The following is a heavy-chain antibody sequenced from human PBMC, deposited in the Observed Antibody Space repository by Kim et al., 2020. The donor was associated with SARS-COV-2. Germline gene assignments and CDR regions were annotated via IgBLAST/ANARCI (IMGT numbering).Heavy chain of an antibody. CDR2: IKSKTDGGTT. CDR3: TTDFLSSGWDSRTDY. V-gene: IGHV3-15*01. J-gene: IGHJ4*01. Sequence: GGSLRLSCAASGFTFSNAWMSWVRQAPGKGLEWVSRIKSKTDGGTTDYAAPVKGRFTISRDDSKNTLYLQMNSLKTEDTAVYYCTTDFLSSGWDSRTDY. D-gene: IGHD6-19*01. CDR1: GFTFSNAW.